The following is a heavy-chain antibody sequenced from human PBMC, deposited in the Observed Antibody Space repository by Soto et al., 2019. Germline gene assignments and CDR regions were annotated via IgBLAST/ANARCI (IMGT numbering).Heavy chain of an antibody. J-gene: IGHJ3*02. CDR3: ARHGERRWDPADI. CDR1: GYSFTSYW. D-gene: IGHD1-26*01. V-gene: IGHV5-51*01. CDR2: IYPGDSDT. Sequence: GEPLKISCKGSGYSFTSYWLGWVRQMPGKGLEWMGIIYPGDSDTRYSPSFQGQVTITADKSISTAYLQWSSLKASDTAMYYWARHGERRWDPADIWGQGTMVTVSS.